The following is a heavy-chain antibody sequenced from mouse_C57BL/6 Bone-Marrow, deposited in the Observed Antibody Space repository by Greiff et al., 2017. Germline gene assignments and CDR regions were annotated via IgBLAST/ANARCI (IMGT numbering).Heavy chain of an antibody. Sequence: VQLQQSGAELVRPGASVKLSCKASGYTFTDYYINWVKQRPGQGLEWIARIYPGSGNTYYNEKFKGKATLTAEKSSSTAYMQLSSLTSEDSAVYFCARGGLGPYYFDYWGQGTTLTVSS. CDR2: IYPGSGNT. V-gene: IGHV1-76*01. D-gene: IGHD4-1*01. J-gene: IGHJ2*01. CDR3: ARGGLGPYYFDY. CDR1: GYTFTDYY.